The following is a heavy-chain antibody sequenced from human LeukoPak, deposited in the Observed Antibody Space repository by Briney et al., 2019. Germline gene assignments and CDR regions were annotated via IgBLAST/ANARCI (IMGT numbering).Heavy chain of an antibody. CDR2: IKQDGSEK. V-gene: IGHV3-7*01. Sequence: GGSLRLSCAASGFTFSKYSMNWVRQAPGKGLEWVANIKQDGSEKYYVDSVKGRFTISRDNAKNSLYLQMNSLRAEDTAVYYCAREGGSGSSSAYDAFDIWGQGTMVTVSS. CDR1: GFTFSKYS. D-gene: IGHD6-6*01. J-gene: IGHJ3*02. CDR3: AREGGSGSSSAYDAFDI.